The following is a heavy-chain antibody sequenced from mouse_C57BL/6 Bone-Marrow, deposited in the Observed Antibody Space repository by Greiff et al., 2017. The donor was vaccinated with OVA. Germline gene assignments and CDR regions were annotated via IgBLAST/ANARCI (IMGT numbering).Heavy chain of an antibody. J-gene: IGHJ3*01. CDR2: IDPSDSYT. Sequence: QVQLQQPGAELVKPGASVKLSCKASGYTFTSYWMQWVKQRPGQGLEWIGEIDPSDSYTNYNQKFKGKATLTVDTSSSTAYMQLSSLKSEDSAVYYCARRGGYTWFAYWGQGTLVTVSA. V-gene: IGHV1-50*01. CDR3: ARRGGYTWFAY. D-gene: IGHD2-2*01. CDR1: GYTFTSYW.